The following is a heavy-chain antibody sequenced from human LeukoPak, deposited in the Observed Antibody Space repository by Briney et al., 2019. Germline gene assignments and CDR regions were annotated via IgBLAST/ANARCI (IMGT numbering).Heavy chain of an antibody. J-gene: IGHJ4*02. Sequence: GASVKVSCKASGGTFSSYAISWVRQAPGQGLEWMGGIIPIFGTANYAQKFQGRVTITADKSTSTAYMELSSLRSEDTAVYYCARPRRYFGYFDYWGQGTLVTVSS. CDR1: GGTFSSYA. D-gene: IGHD2/OR15-2a*01. V-gene: IGHV1-69*06. CDR2: IIPIFGTA. CDR3: ARPRRYFGYFDY.